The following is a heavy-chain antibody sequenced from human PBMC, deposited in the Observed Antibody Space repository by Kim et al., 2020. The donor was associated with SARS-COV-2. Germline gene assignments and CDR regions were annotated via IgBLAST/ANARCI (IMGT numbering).Heavy chain of an antibody. CDR3: TGIPGYSSSCWDAFDI. V-gene: IGHV3-73*01. Sequence: GGSLRLSCAASGFTFSDSPMPWVRQASGKGLEWVGRIRTKGNSYATGYVVSVQGSFTISRDDSKRTSYLQMNSLKTADTAVYYCTGIPGYSSSCWDAFDIWGQGTMVTVSS. CDR1: GFTFSDSP. D-gene: IGHD6-13*01. J-gene: IGHJ3*02. CDR2: IRTKGNSYAT.